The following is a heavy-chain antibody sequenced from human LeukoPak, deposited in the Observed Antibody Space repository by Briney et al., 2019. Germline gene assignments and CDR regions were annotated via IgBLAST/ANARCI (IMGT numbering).Heavy chain of an antibody. CDR3: AKDTGVRDYYYYYMDV. V-gene: IGHV3-9*03. CDR2: ISWNSGSI. Sequence: PGGSLRLSCAASGFTFSSYAMSWVRQAPGKGLEWVSAISWNSGSIGYADSVKGRFTISRDNAKNSLYLQMNSLRAEDMALYYCAKDTGVRDYYYYYMDVWGKGTTVTVSS. D-gene: IGHD1-1*01. CDR1: GFTFSSYA. J-gene: IGHJ6*03.